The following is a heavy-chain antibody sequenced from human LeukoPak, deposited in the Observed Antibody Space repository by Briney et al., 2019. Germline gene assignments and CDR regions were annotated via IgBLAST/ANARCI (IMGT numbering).Heavy chain of an antibody. D-gene: IGHD3-22*01. Sequence: SETLSLTCSVSDGSIRTYYWSWIRQSPGKGLEWIGHVYHSGSTNYNPSLKSRVTISVDTSKNQFSLKLSSVTAADTAVYYCARAGNYYYSSGYYSHFDYWGQGTLVTVSS. CDR2: VYHSGST. CDR3: ARAGNYYYSSGYYSHFDY. CDR1: DGSIRTYY. J-gene: IGHJ4*02. V-gene: IGHV4-59*01.